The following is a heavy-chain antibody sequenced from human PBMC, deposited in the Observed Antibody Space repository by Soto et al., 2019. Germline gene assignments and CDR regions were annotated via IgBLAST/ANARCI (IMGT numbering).Heavy chain of an antibody. D-gene: IGHD3-10*01. CDR1: GFTFSSYE. J-gene: IGHJ6*02. Sequence: VGSLRLSCAASGFTFSSYEMNWVCQAPGKGLEWVSYISSSGSTIYYADSVKGRFTISRDNAKNSLYLQMNSLRAEDTAVYYCARSMVRGVIIIYYYYYGMDVWGQGTTVTVSS. CDR3: ARSMVRGVIIIYYYYYGMDV. CDR2: ISSSGSTI. V-gene: IGHV3-48*03.